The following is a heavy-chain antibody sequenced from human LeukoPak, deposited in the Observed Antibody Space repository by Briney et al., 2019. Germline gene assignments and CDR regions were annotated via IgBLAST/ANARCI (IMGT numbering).Heavy chain of an antibody. V-gene: IGHV4-39*01. CDR3: ARHKLGIAVAGPWDY. Sequence: SETLCLTCTVSGGSVSSSSYYWGWIRQPPGKGLEWIGSIYYSGSTYYNPSLKSRVTISVDTSKNQFSLKLSSVTAADTAVYYCARHKLGIAVAGPWDYWGQGTLVTVSS. D-gene: IGHD6-19*01. J-gene: IGHJ4*02. CDR2: IYYSGST. CDR1: GGSVSSSSYY.